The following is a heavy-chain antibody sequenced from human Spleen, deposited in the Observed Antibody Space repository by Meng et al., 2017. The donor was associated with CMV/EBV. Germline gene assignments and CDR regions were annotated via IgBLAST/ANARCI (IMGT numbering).Heavy chain of an antibody. Sequence: GESLKISCVASGFTFSNYWLHWVRQAPGKGLAWVSRISTAGSTTTYADSVKGRFTTSRDNPKSTLYLQMNSLRDEDTAVYYCARLNSGYSSGWYTRGAFDMWGQGTMVT. D-gene: IGHD6-19*01. V-gene: IGHV3-74*01. CDR3: ARLNSGYSSGWYTRGAFDM. J-gene: IGHJ3*02. CDR2: ISTAGSTT. CDR1: GFTFSNYW.